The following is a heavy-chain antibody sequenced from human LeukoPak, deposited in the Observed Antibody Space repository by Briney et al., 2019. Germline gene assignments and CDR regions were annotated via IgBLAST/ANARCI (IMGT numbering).Heavy chain of an antibody. V-gene: IGHV3-30*02. D-gene: IGHD6-13*01. CDR3: AKDAVGYSSSGGPFDP. CDR2: IRYDGSNK. Sequence: GGSLRLSCAASGFTFSSYGMHWVRQAPGKGLEWVAFIRYDGSNKYYADSVKGRFTISRDNSKNTLYLQMNSLRAEDTAVYYCAKDAVGYSSSGGPFDPWGQGTLVTVSS. J-gene: IGHJ5*02. CDR1: GFTFSSYG.